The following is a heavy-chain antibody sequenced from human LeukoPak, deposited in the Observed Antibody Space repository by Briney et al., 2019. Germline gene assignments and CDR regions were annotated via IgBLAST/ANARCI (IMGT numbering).Heavy chain of an antibody. J-gene: IGHJ3*02. Sequence: SGGSLRLSCAASGFTFSTYAMNWVRQAPGKGLEWVSAISGSGGSTYYADSVKGRFTISRDNSKNTLYLQMNSLRAEDTAVYYCAKPVAAPTYYDILTGYFNDAFDIWGQGTMVTVSS. CDR2: ISGSGGST. D-gene: IGHD3-9*01. V-gene: IGHV3-23*01. CDR1: GFTFSTYA. CDR3: AKPVAAPTYYDILTGYFNDAFDI.